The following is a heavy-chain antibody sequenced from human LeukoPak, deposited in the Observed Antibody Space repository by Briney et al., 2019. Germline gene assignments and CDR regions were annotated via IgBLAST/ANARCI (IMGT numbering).Heavy chain of an antibody. Sequence: SETLSLTCTVSGGSISSSSYYWGWIRQPPGKGLEWIGSIYYSGSTYYNPSLKSRVTISVDTSKNQFSLKLSSVTAADTAVYYLAIHTWNYPALHHYDLDLCGKGATATVSS. D-gene: IGHD1-7*01. CDR3: AIHTWNYPALHHYDLDL. J-gene: IGHJ6*04. CDR1: GGSISSSSYY. V-gene: IGHV4-39*01. CDR2: IYYSGST.